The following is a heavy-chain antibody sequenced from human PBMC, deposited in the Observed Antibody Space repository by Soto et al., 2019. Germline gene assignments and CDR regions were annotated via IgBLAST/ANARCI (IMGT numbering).Heavy chain of an antibody. CDR3: ASTHSSRAFDC. D-gene: IGHD6-13*01. CDR1: GFTFSSYW. V-gene: IGHV3-74*01. Sequence: EVQLVESGGGLVQPGGSLRLSCAASGFTFSSYWMHWVRQAPGKGLVWVSRINSDGSSTTYADSVKGRFTISRDNAKNTVYMPMNSLRDEDTAVYYCASTHSSRAFDCWGRGNLVAVSS. J-gene: IGHJ4*02. CDR2: INSDGSST.